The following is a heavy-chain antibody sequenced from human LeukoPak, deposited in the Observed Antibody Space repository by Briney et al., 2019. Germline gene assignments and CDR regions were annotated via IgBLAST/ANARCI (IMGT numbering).Heavy chain of an antibody. D-gene: IGHD6-19*01. V-gene: IGHV1-3*03. CDR1: GYTFTSYA. CDR3: ARGGKQWRGGNYFDS. CDR2: ITTGRGET. J-gene: IGHJ4*02. Sequence: ASVKGSCKASGYTFTSYAMNWVRQAPGQGLEWMGWITTGRGETRYSQEFQRRITFTRDTSASTVYMDRSDLRSEDTAVYYCARGGKQWRGGNYFDSWGQGTLVAVSS.